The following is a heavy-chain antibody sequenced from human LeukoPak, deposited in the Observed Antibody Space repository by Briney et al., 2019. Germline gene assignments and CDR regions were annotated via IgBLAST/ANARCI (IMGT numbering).Heavy chain of an antibody. CDR2: ISGSGDSA. CDR1: GFTFSSYG. Sequence: PGGSPRLSCAASGFTFSSYGMSWVCQAPGKGLEWVSAISGSGDSAYYADSVKGRFTISRDNSKNTLYLQVNSLRAEDTAVYYCAKGGPGFNWFDPWGQGTLVTVSS. V-gene: IGHV3-23*01. CDR3: AKGGPGFNWFDP. J-gene: IGHJ5*02.